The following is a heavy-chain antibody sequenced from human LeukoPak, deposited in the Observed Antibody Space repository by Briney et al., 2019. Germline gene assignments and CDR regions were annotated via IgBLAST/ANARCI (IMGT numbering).Heavy chain of an antibody. Sequence: GGSLRLSCAASGFTFSSYSMNWVRQAPGKGLEWVSSINNSGGSTYYADSVKGRFTISRDNSKNTLYLQMNSLRAEDTAVYYCAKDSSGYYLDAFDIWGQGTMVTVSS. CDR2: INNSGGST. CDR3: AKDSSGYYLDAFDI. J-gene: IGHJ3*02. CDR1: GFTFSSYS. D-gene: IGHD3-22*01. V-gene: IGHV3-23*01.